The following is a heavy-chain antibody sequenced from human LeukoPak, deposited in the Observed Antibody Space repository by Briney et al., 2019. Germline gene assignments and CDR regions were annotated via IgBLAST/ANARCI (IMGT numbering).Heavy chain of an antibody. J-gene: IGHJ3*02. D-gene: IGHD1-26*01. CDR2: IYYSGST. CDR3: ARGRISGSPRGAFDI. V-gene: IGHV4-59*01. Sequence: SETLSLTCTVSGGSISSYYWSWIRQPPGKGLEWIGYIYYSGSTNYNPSLKSRVTISVDTSKNQFSLKLSSVTAADTAVYYCARGRISGSPRGAFDIWGQGTMVTVSS. CDR1: GGSISSYY.